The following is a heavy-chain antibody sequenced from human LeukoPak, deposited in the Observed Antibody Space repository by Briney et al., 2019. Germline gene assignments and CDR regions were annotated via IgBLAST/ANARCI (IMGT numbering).Heavy chain of an antibody. CDR2: ISYDGSNK. V-gene: IGHV3-30*04. CDR3: ARDEVWEGYDILTGYHPDFDY. D-gene: IGHD3-9*01. CDR1: GFTFSSYA. J-gene: IGHJ4*02. Sequence: PGGSLRLSCAASGFTFSSYAMHWARQAPGKGLEWVAVISYDGSNKYYADSVKGRFTISRDNSKNTLYLQMNSLRAEDTAVYYCARDEVWEGYDILTGYHPDFDYWGQGTLVTDSS.